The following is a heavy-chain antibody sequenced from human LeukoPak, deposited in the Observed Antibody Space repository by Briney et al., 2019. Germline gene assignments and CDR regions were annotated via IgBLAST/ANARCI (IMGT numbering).Heavy chain of an antibody. V-gene: IGHV4-39*07. Sequence: SETLSLTCTVSGGSISSGDYYWSWIRQPPGKGLEWIGEIYHSGSTNYNPSLKSRVTISVDKSKNQFSLKLSSVTAADTAVYYCGRQAAAGTRGLYFDYWGQGTLVTVSS. CDR2: IYHSGST. D-gene: IGHD6-13*01. J-gene: IGHJ4*02. CDR1: GGSISSGDYY. CDR3: GRQAAAGTRGLYFDY.